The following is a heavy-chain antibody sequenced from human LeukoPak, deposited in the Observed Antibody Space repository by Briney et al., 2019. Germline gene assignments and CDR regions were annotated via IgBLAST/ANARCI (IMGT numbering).Heavy chain of an antibody. CDR1: GGSISSYY. CDR2: IYTSGST. CDR3: ARDSTRPYYDILTGSDYFDY. V-gene: IGHV4-4*07. J-gene: IGHJ4*02. D-gene: IGHD3-9*01. Sequence: SETLSLTCTVSGGSISSYYWSWIRQPAGKGLEWIGRIYTSGSTSYNPSLKSRVTMSVDTSKNQFSLKLSSVTAADTAVYYCARDSTRPYYDILTGSDYFDYWGQGTLVTVSS.